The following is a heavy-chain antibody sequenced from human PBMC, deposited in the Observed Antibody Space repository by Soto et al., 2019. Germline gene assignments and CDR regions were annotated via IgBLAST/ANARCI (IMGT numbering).Heavy chain of an antibody. J-gene: IGHJ4*02. V-gene: IGHV1-8*01. D-gene: IGHD3-10*01. Sequence: ASVKVSCKASGYTFTSYDINWVRQATGQGLEWMGWMNPNSGNTGYAQKFQGRVTMTRNTSISTAYMELSSLRSEDTAVYYCARGVREARPRVGKAESYFDYWGQGTLVTVSS. CDR3: ARGVREARPRVGKAESYFDY. CDR2: MNPNSGNT. CDR1: GYTFTSYD.